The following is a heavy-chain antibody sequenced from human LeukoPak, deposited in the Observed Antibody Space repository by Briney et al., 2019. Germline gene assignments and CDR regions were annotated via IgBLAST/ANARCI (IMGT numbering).Heavy chain of an antibody. CDR3: ARARGTMVRGVKYYYYYMDV. Sequence: PSETLSLTCTVSGGSISSYYWSWIRQPAGKGLEWIGRIYTSGSTNYNPSLKSRVTMSVDTSKNQFSLKLSSVTAADTAVYYCARARGTMVRGVKYYYYYMDVWGKGTTVTISS. J-gene: IGHJ6*03. V-gene: IGHV4-4*07. D-gene: IGHD3-10*01. CDR1: GGSISSYY. CDR2: IYTSGST.